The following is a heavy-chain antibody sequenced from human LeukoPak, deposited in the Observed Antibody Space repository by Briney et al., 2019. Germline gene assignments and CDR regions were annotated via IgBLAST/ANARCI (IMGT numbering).Heavy chain of an antibody. J-gene: IGHJ4*02. CDR1: GFTFSSYA. CDR3: AKDKPHYYGSGNFDY. D-gene: IGHD3-10*01. Sequence: GGSLRLSCAASGFTFSSYAMSWVRQAPGKGLEWVSAISGSGGSTYYADSVKGRLTISRDNSKNTLYLQMNSLRAEDTAVYYCAKDKPHYYGSGNFDYWGQGTLVTVSS. CDR2: ISGSGGST. V-gene: IGHV3-23*01.